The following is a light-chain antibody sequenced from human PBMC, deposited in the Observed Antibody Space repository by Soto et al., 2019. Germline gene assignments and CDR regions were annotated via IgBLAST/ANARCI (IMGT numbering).Light chain of an antibody. Sequence: QSVLTQPASVSGSPGQSITISCTGTSSDVGGYNYVSWYQQHPGKAPKLMIYDVSNRPSGVSNRFSGSKSGNTASLTISGLQAEDECDYYCSSYTRGSTVVFGGGTKLTVL. J-gene: IGLJ2*01. CDR1: SSDVGGYNY. CDR2: DVS. V-gene: IGLV2-14*01. CDR3: SSYTRGSTVV.